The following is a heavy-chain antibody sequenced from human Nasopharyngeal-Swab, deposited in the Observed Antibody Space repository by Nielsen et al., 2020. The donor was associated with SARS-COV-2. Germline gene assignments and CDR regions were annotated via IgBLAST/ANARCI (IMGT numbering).Heavy chain of an antibody. D-gene: IGHD5-12*01. CDR3: ARHESGMYSGYDF. J-gene: IGHJ4*02. Sequence: GESLKISCKGSGSSFTSYWIGWVRQMPGKGLEWMGIIYPGDSDTRYSPSFQGQVTISADKSISTAYLQWSSLKASDTAMYYCARHESGMYSGYDFWGQGTLVTVSS. V-gene: IGHV5-51*01. CDR1: GSSFTSYW. CDR2: IYPGDSDT.